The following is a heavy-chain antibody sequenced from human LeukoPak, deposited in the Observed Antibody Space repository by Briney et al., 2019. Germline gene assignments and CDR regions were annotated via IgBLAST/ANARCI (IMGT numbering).Heavy chain of an antibody. CDR2: IWYDGSNK. V-gene: IGHV3-33*06. CDR1: GFTFSSDG. J-gene: IGHJ4*02. CDR3: AKDGGSYSYSDY. Sequence: PGRSLRLSCAASGFTFSSDGMHWVRQAPGKGLEWVAVIWYDGSNKYYADSVKGRFTISRDNSKNTLYLQMNSLRAEDTAVYYCAKDGGSYSYSDYWGQGTLVTVSS. D-gene: IGHD1-26*01.